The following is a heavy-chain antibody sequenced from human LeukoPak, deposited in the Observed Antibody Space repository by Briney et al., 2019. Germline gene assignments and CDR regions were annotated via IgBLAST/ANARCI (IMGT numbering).Heavy chain of an antibody. J-gene: IGHJ3*02. CDR1: GFTFSSYA. D-gene: IGHD6-19*01. CDR2: ISYDGSNK. V-gene: IGHV3-30-3*01. Sequence: GGSLRLSCAASGFTFSSYAMHWVRQAPGKGLEWVAVISYDGSNKYYADSVKGRFTISKDHSKNMVYLQMNSLTREDTAVYYCARGVAITWTGSYSSGWNDALDIWGQGTMVTVS. CDR3: ARGVAITWTGSYSSGWNDALDI.